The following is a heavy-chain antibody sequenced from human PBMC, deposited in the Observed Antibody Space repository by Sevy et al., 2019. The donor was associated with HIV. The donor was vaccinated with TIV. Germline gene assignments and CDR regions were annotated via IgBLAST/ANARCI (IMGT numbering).Heavy chain of an antibody. D-gene: IGHD2-8*02. Sequence: GGSLRLSCTASGFTFSNHAMRWVRQGPGNGPEWVAFIRNDGSHEYYADSVKGRFTISRDNSKNTLYLQMNSLRPEDTAVYYCARDRKVLLVVYAIPFDAFDIWGQGTMVTVSS. J-gene: IGHJ3*02. CDR2: IRNDGSHE. CDR3: ARDRKVLLVVYAIPFDAFDI. V-gene: IGHV3-30*02. CDR1: GFTFSNHA.